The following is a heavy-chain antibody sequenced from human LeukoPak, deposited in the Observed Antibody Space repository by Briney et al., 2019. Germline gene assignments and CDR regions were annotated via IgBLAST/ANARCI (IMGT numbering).Heavy chain of an antibody. V-gene: IGHV3-23*01. CDR2: ISNSGGST. D-gene: IGHD3-10*01. Sequence: PGGSLRLSCAASGFTFSSYAMSWVRQAPGKGLEWVSVISNSGGSTFYADSVKGRFPISRDNSKNTLYLQMNSLRAEDTAVYYCAKRASGSGTSLYYFDYWGQGTLVTVSS. J-gene: IGHJ4*02. CDR3: AKRASGSGTSLYYFDY. CDR1: GFTFSSYA.